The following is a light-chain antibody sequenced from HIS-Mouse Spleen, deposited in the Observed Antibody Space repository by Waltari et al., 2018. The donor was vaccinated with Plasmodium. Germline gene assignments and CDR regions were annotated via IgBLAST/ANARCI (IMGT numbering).Light chain of an antibody. Sequence: IWRTQSPVLLSASTGDRFTISCRMSQGIRSYLAWYQQKPGKAPELLIYAASTLQSGVPSRFSGSGSGTDFPLTISCLQSEDFATYYCQQYYSFPLTFGPGTKVDIK. CDR2: AAS. CDR1: QGIRSY. CDR3: QQYYSFPLT. J-gene: IGKJ3*01. V-gene: IGKV1D-8*02.